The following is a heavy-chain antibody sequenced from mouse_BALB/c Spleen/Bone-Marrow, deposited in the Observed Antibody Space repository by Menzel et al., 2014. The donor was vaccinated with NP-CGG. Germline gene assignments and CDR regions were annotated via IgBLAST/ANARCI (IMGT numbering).Heavy chain of an antibody. CDR1: GFTSSVYY. CDR2: ISDGGSYT. D-gene: IGHD2-1*01. V-gene: IGHV5-4*02. CDR3: ARDGNYAY. Sequence: EVKLVESGGGLVKPGGSLKLSCAASGFTSSVYYMYWVRQTPEKRLEWVATISDGGSYTYYPDSVKGRFTISRDNAMNNLYLQMSSLKSEDTAMYYCARDGNYAYWGQGTLVTVSA. J-gene: IGHJ3*01.